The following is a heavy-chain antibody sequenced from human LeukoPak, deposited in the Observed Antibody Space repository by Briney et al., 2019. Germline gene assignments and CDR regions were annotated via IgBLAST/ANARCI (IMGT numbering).Heavy chain of an antibody. CDR2: ITPILGIA. V-gene: IGHV1-69*04. J-gene: IGHJ6*02. Sequence: GASVKVSCKASGYTFTSYGISWVRQAPGQGLEWMGRITPILGIANYAQKFQGRVTITADKSTSTAYMELSSLRSEDTAVYYCARRFVVVAANYYYYYGMDVWGQGTTVTVSS. CDR3: ARRFVVVAANYYYYYGMDV. CDR1: GYTFTSYG. D-gene: IGHD2-15*01.